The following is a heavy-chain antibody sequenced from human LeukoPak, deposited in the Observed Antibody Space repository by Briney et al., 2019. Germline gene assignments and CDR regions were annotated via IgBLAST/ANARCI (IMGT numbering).Heavy chain of an antibody. CDR1: GYIFTNYA. J-gene: IGHJ6*03. Sequence: ASVKVSCKASGYIFTNYAITWVRQAPGQGLEWLGWISAYNGNTKYAQKFQGRVTMTRDMSTSTVYMELSSLRSEDTAVYYCARDFKGIYMDVWGKGTTVTVSS. CDR2: ISAYNGNT. V-gene: IGHV1-18*01. CDR3: ARDFKGIYMDV.